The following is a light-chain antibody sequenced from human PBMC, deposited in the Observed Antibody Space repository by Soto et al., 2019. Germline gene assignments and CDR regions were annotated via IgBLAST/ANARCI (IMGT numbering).Light chain of an antibody. CDR1: NIGSKT. CDR3: PVWDSSDDHWV. V-gene: IGLV3-21*04. Sequence: SYELTQPPSVSVAPGKTANITCGGDNIGSKTVHWYQQRPGQAPILVIYYDSDRPSGIPERFSGSNSGNTATLTISRVEAGDEADYYCPVWDSSDDHWVFGGGTKLTVL. CDR2: YDS. J-gene: IGLJ3*02.